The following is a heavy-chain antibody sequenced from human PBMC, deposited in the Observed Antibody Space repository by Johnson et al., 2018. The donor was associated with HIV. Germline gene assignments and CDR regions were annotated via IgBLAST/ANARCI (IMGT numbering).Heavy chain of an antibody. CDR3: ARLRRGNRAFDI. CDR2: IKQDGNEK. CDR1: GFSFSSYW. J-gene: IGHJ3*02. Sequence: EVQLVESGGGLVQPGGSLRLSCAASGFSFSSYWMSWVRQAPGKGLQWVANIKQDGNEKYYVDSVKGRFSISRDNAKHSLHLQMNSLRAEDTAVYDCARLRRGNRAFDIWGQGTMVTVSS. V-gene: IGHV3-7*05. D-gene: IGHD2-15*01.